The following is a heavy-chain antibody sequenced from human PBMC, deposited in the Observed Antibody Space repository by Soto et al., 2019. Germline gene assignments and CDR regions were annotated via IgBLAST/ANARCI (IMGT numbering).Heavy chain of an antibody. CDR3: ARPANTVADHFDL. D-gene: IGHD4-17*01. V-gene: IGHV5-51*01. J-gene: IGHJ4*02. CDR2: IYPSDSDT. CDR1: GYTFTIYW. Sequence: GVSLKISYQVSGYTFTIYWIGWVRQMPGKGLEWMGIIYPSDSDTRYSPSFQGQVTISADQSINTAYLQWDSLKASDTAIYYCARPANTVADHFDLWGQGTPVTVSS.